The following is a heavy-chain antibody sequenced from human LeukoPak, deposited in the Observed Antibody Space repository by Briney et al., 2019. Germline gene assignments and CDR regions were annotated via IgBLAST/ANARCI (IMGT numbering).Heavy chain of an antibody. CDR3: ARGLEYYYDSSGSLKAYYFDY. CDR1: GGSFSGYY. J-gene: IGHJ4*02. D-gene: IGHD3-22*01. CDR2: VNHGRST. Sequence: SETLSLTCAVYGGSFSGYYWRWIRQPPGKGRVWIGEVNHGRSTNYNPFLKSRVTISVDTSKNQFSLKLSSVTAADTGVYYCARGLEYYYDSSGSLKAYYFDYWGQGTLVTVS. V-gene: IGHV4-34*01.